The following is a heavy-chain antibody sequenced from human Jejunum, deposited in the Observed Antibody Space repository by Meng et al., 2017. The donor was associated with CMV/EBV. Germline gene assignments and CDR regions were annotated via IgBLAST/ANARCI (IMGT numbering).Heavy chain of an antibody. CDR1: GFSFTWYW. V-gene: IGHV3-7*03. CDR3: ARRSGHCTGSCYEDY. D-gene: IGHD2-8*02. J-gene: IGHJ4*02. Sequence: GFSFTWYWMSWVRQAPGKGLEWVANIKQDGSETYYVDSVKGRFTVSRDNAKNSLFLQMNSLRDEDTALYHCARRSGHCTGSCYEDYWGQGTLVTVSS. CDR2: IKQDGSET.